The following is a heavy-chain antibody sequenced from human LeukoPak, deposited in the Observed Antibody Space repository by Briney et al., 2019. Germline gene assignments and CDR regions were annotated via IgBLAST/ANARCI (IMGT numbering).Heavy chain of an antibody. CDR1: GYTFTSYG. CDR3: ARDGPIVGATTTYYYGMDV. J-gene: IGHJ6*02. CDR2: ISAYNGNT. D-gene: IGHD1-26*01. Sequence: ASVKVSCKASGYTFTSYGISWVRQAPGQGLEWMGRISAYNGNTNYAQKLQGRVTMTTDTSTSTAYMGLRSLRSDDTAVYYCARDGPIVGATTTYYYGMDVWGQGTTVTVSS. V-gene: IGHV1-18*01.